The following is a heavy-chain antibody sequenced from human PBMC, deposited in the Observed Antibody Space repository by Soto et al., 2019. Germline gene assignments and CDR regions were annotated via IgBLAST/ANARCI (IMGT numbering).Heavy chain of an antibody. V-gene: IGHV4-34*01. D-gene: IGHD3-3*01. CDR2: INHSGST. Sequence: SETLSLTCAVYGGSFSGYYWSWIRQPPGKGLEWVGEINHSGSTNYNPSLKSRVTISVDTSKSQFSLKLSSVTAADTAIYYCARGVSNYDFWSGYSHYYYYMDVWGKGTTVTVSS. CDR1: GGSFSGYY. J-gene: IGHJ6*03. CDR3: ARGVSNYDFWSGYSHYYYYMDV.